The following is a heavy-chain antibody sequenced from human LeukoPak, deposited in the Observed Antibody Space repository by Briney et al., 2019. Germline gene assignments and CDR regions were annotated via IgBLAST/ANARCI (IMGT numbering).Heavy chain of an antibody. CDR1: GGSFSGYY. V-gene: IGHV4-34*01. CDR3: ASLRAVAGPSDY. J-gene: IGHJ4*02. CDR2: INHSGST. D-gene: IGHD6-19*01. Sequence: SETLSLTCAVYGGSFSGYYWSWIRQPPGKGLEWIGEINHSGSTNYNPSLKSRVTISVDTSKNQFSLKLGSVTAADTAVYYCASLRAVAGPSDYWGQGTLVTVSS.